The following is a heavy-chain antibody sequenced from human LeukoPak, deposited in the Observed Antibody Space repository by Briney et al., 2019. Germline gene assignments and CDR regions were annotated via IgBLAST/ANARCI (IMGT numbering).Heavy chain of an antibody. Sequence: GRSLRLSCAASGFTFSSYAMHWVRQAPGKGLEWVAVISYDGSNKYYADSVKGRFTISRDNSKNTLYLEMNSLRAEDTAVYYCARVSTFSSSWYEDWGQGTLVTVSS. V-gene: IGHV3-30-3*01. CDR2: ISYDGSNK. CDR1: GFTFSSYA. D-gene: IGHD6-13*01. CDR3: ARVSTFSSSWYED. J-gene: IGHJ4*02.